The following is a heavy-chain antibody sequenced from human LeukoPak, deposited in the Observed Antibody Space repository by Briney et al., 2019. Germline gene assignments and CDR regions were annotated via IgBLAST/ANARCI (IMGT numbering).Heavy chain of an antibody. CDR1: GYSISSGFY. V-gene: IGHV4-38-2*02. CDR2: IFHSGST. J-gene: IGHJ5*02. Sequence: SETLSLTCSVSGYSISSGFYWGWIRQPPGKGLEWIGSIFHSGSTYYNPSLKSRVTMSADTSKNQFSLKLSSVTAADTAVYYCARGYSSGWYLNIVGNWFDPWGQGTLVTVSS. CDR3: ARGYSSGWYLNIVGNWFDP. D-gene: IGHD6-19*01.